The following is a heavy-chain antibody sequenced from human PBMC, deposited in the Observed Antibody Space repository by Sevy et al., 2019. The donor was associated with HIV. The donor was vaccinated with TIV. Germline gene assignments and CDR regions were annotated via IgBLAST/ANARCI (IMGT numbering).Heavy chain of an antibody. Sequence: ALVKVSCKASGGTFSSYAISRVRQAPGQGLEWMGGIIPIFGTANYAQKFQGRVTITADESTSTAYMELGSLRSEDTAVYYCARVRGDYYYYGMDVWGQGTTVTVSS. J-gene: IGHJ6*02. CDR2: IIPIFGTA. CDR3: ARVRGDYYYYGMDV. D-gene: IGHD3-10*01. V-gene: IGHV1-69*13. CDR1: GGTFSSYA.